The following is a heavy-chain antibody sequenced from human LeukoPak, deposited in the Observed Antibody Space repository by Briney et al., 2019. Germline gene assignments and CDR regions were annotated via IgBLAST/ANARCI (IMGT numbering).Heavy chain of an antibody. CDR3: ARESITGHRDFDY. D-gene: IGHD1-20*01. CDR1: GFTFSSYS. CDR2: ISSGSRTI. V-gene: IGHV3-48*01. Sequence: GGSLRLSCAASGFTFSSYSMNWDRQAPGKGLEWLSYISSGSRTIFYADSVKGRFTISRDNAKNSLFLQMNSLRAEDTAVYYCARESITGHRDFDYWGQGTLVTVSS. J-gene: IGHJ4*02.